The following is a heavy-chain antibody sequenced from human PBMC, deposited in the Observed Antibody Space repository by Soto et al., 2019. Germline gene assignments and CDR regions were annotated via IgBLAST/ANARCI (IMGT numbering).Heavy chain of an antibody. CDR1: GDSVSSNSAA. V-gene: IGHV6-1*01. Sequence: QVQLQQSGAGLVKPSQTLSLTCAISGDSVSSNSAAWNWIRQSPSRGLAWLGRTYYRSKWYNDYAVSVKSRITINPDTVKNQFSLQPNFVTPEDTALHYCARGSTRLLEWHREDAFDTWGQGTTVTVSS. D-gene: IGHD3-3*01. J-gene: IGHJ3*02. CDR2: TYYRSKWYN. CDR3: ARGSTRLLEWHREDAFDT.